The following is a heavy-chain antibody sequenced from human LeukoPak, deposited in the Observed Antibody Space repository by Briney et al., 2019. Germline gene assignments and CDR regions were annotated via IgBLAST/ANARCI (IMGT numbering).Heavy chain of an antibody. D-gene: IGHD6-6*01. CDR3: ARGKRYSSSSGLFDY. V-gene: IGHV3-23*01. CDR2: ISGSGGST. Sequence: GGSLRLSCAASGFTFSSYAMSWVRQAPGKGLEWVSAISGSGGSTYYADSVKGRFTISRDNSKNTLYLQMNSLRAEDTAVYYCARGKRYSSSSGLFDYWGQGTLVTVSS. J-gene: IGHJ4*02. CDR1: GFTFSSYA.